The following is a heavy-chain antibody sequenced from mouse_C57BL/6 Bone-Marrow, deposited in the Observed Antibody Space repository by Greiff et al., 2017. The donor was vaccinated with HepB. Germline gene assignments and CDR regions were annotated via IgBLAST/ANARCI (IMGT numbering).Heavy chain of an antibody. CDR1: DSEVFPIAY. V-gene: IGHV15-2*01. D-gene: IGHD2-1*01. CDR3: ARKETYGNFWYFDV. J-gene: IGHJ1*03. CDR2: ILPSIGRT. Sequence: QVQLKESGSELRSPGSSVKLSCKDFDSEVFPIAYMSWVRQKPGHGFEWIGGILPSIGRTIYGEKFEDKATLDADTLSNTAYLELNSLTSEDSAIYYCARKETYGNFWYFDVWGTGTTVTVSS.